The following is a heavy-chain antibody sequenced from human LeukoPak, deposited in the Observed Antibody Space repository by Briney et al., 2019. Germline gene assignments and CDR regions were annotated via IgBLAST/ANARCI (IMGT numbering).Heavy chain of an antibody. D-gene: IGHD3-22*01. Sequence: SVKVSCKASGGTFSSYAISWVRQAPGQGLEWMGRIIPILGIANYAQKFQGRVTITADKSTSTAYMELSSLGSEDTAVYYCAREGDYYDSSGYPEYFQHWGQGTLVTVSS. CDR3: AREGDYYDSSGYPEYFQH. CDR2: IIPILGIA. J-gene: IGHJ1*01. V-gene: IGHV1-69*04. CDR1: GGTFSSYA.